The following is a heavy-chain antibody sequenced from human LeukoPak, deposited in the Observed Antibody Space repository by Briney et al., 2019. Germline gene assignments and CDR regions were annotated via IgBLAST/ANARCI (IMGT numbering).Heavy chain of an antibody. Sequence: PSETLSLTCTVSGGSISSGSYYWSWIRQPAGKGLEWIGRIYTSGSTNYNPSLKSRVTISVDTSKNQFSLKLSSVTAADTAVYYCARVPWGNLRPGAFDYWGQGTLVTVSS. D-gene: IGHD7-27*01. J-gene: IGHJ4*02. CDR3: ARVPWGNLRPGAFDY. CDR1: GGSISSGSYY. CDR2: IYTSGST. V-gene: IGHV4-61*02.